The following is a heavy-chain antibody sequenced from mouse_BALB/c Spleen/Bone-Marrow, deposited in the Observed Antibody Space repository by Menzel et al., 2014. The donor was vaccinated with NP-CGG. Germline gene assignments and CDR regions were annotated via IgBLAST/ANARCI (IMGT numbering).Heavy chain of an antibody. CDR2: IRNKAKGYTT. CDR1: GFTFTDYY. CDR3: ARGENVGIYWYFDV. Sequence: EVQGVESGGGSVQPGGSLRLSCATSGFTFTDYYMSWVRQPPGKALEWLGFIRNKAKGYTTEYSASVKGRFTISRDNSQRILYLQMNTLRPEDSAAYYCARGENVGIYWYFDVWGAGTTVIVSS. V-gene: IGHV7-3*02. J-gene: IGHJ1*01.